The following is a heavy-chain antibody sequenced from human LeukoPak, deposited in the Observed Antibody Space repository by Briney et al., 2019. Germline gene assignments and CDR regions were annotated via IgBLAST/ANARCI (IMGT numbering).Heavy chain of an antibody. CDR2: IRYDGSNK. D-gene: IGHD3-22*01. CDR3: ARDRYDSSGYYPLDY. Sequence: GGSLRLSCAASGFTFSSYGMHWVRQAPGKGLEGVAVIRYDGSNKYYADSVKGRFTISRDNSKNTLYLQMNSLRAEDTAVYYCARDRYDSSGYYPLDYWGQGTLVTVSS. V-gene: IGHV3-33*01. J-gene: IGHJ4*02. CDR1: GFTFSSYG.